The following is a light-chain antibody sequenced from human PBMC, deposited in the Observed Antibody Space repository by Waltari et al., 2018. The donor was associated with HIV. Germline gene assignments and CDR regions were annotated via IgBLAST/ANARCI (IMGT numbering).Light chain of an antibody. J-gene: IGKJ3*01. CDR1: QSVSRN. Sequence: EIVMTQSPATLSVSPGERATLSCRASQSVSRNLAWSQQKPGQAPRLLVFGASTRATGIPARFSGSGSGTEFTLTISSLQSEDFAVYYCQQYNNWPPEITFGPGTKVDIK. CDR2: GAS. V-gene: IGKV3-15*01. CDR3: QQYNNWPPEIT.